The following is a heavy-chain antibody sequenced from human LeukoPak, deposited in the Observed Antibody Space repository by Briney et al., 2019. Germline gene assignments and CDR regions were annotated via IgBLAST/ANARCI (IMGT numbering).Heavy chain of an antibody. V-gene: IGHV3-48*04. CDR2: ISTTGSPI. Sequence: PGGSLRLSCAASGFTFSDYSMNWVRQAPGKGLEWVSYISTTGSPIYYADSVKGRFSISRDNAENSLYLQMNSLRAEDTAVYYCARTSSFWGQGTPVTVSS. D-gene: IGHD1-26*01. J-gene: IGHJ4*02. CDR1: GFTFSDYS. CDR3: ARTSSF.